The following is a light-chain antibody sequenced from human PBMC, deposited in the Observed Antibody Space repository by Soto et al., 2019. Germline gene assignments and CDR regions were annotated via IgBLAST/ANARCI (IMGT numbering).Light chain of an antibody. V-gene: IGKV3-20*01. J-gene: IGKJ1*01. CDR3: QHYGTTPWT. CDR2: GAS. Sequence: ETVLTQSPATLSLSPGERVTLSCRASQSVCSGGLAWYQQKPGQSPRLLIYGASSRATGIPDRFSGSGSGTDFTLTISRLEPEDFAVYYCQHYGTTPWTFGQGTKVGI. CDR1: QSVCSGG.